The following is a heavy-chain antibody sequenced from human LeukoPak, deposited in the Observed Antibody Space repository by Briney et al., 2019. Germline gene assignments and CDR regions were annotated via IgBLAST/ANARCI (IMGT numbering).Heavy chain of an antibody. CDR3: ARVSGPGVTTALDY. CDR1: GDPINTYY. V-gene: IGHV4-59*01. D-gene: IGHD4-17*01. J-gene: IGHJ4*02. Sequence: SETLSLTCTVSGDPINTYYWSWIRQPPGRGLEWIGYINYSGNTNYNPSLKSRVTISVDTSKNQFSLKLSSVTAADTAVYYCARVSGPGVTTALDYWGQGTLVTVSS. CDR2: INYSGNT.